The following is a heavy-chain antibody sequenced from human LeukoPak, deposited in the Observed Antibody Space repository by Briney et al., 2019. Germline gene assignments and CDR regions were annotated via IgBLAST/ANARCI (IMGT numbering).Heavy chain of an antibody. CDR2: ISSCGSTI. V-gene: IGHV3-48*03. CDR3: AELGITMIGGV. CDR1: GFTFIRYE. J-gene: IGHJ6*04. D-gene: IGHD3-10*02. Sequence: GGSLRLSCPASGFTFIRYELNWLRQAPGKGLAWVAYISSCGSTIYYADSVKGRFTISRDNAKNSLYLQMNSLRAEDTAVYYCAELGITMIGGVWGKGTTVTIPS.